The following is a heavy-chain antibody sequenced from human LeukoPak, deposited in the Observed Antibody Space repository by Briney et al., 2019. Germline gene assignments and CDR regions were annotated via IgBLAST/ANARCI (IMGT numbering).Heavy chain of an antibody. CDR3: ARGKYNSRCWFDP. CDR2: INPNSGGT. CDR1: GYTFTGYY. V-gene: IGHV1-2*02. J-gene: IGHJ5*02. D-gene: IGHD6-13*01. Sequence: ASVKVSCKASGYTFTGYYMHWVRQAPGQGLEWMGWINPNSGGTNYAQKFQGRVTMTRDTSISTAYMELSRLRSDDTAVYYCARGKYNSRCWFDPWGQGTLVTVSS.